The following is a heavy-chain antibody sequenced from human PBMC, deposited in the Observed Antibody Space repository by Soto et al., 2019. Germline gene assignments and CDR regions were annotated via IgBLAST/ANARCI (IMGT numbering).Heavy chain of an antibody. D-gene: IGHD6-6*01. CDR1: GGSISSGGYS. J-gene: IGHJ4*02. Sequence: QLQLQESGSGLVKPSQTLSLTCAVSGGSISSGGYSWSWIRQPPGKGLEWIGYIYHSGSTYYNPSHKSRVTISVDRSKSQLSLKLSSVTAADTAGYYCAGGIAARPLGYWGQGTLVTVSS. CDR3: AGGIAARPLGY. CDR2: IYHSGST. V-gene: IGHV4-30-2*01.